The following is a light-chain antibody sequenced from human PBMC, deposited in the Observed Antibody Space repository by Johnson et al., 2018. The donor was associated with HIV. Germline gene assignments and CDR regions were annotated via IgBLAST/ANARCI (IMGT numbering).Light chain of an antibody. CDR2: RNN. Sequence: QPVLTQPPSASGTPGQRVTISCSGSNSNIGSNTVNWYQQLPGTAPKLLIYRNNQRPSGVPDRFSGSKSGTSASLAISGLQAEDEADYYCATWDDSLNGPYVFGTGTKVTVL. CDR1: NSNIGSNT. CDR3: ATWDDSLNGPYV. V-gene: IGLV1-44*01. J-gene: IGLJ1*01.